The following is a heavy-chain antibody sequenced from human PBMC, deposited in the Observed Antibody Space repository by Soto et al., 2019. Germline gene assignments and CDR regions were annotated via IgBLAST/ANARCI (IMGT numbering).Heavy chain of an antibody. J-gene: IGHJ3*02. CDR3: ARVVDIVVVVAADDAFDI. Sequence: ASVKVSCKASGYTFTSYDINWVRQATGQGLEWMGWMNPNSGNTGYAQKFQGRVTMTRNTSISTAYMELSSLRSEDTAVYYCARVVDIVVVVAADDAFDIWGQGTMVTVSS. V-gene: IGHV1-8*01. CDR1: GYTFTSYD. D-gene: IGHD2-15*01. CDR2: MNPNSGNT.